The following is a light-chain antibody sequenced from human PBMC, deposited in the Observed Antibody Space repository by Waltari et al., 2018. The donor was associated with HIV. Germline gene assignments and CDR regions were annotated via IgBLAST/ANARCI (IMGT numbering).Light chain of an antibody. J-gene: IGLJ3*02. CDR2: QFS. Sequence: QSALTHPPSASGSPGPSVAISCTGPSSDVAGHHYLSWYQQHPGKAPKLIIYQFSKRPSGVPDRFSGSKSGNTASLTVSGLQAEDEADYYCSSYAGSNTLGVFGGGTKLTVL. V-gene: IGLV2-8*01. CDR3: SSYAGSNTLGV. CDR1: SSDVAGHHY.